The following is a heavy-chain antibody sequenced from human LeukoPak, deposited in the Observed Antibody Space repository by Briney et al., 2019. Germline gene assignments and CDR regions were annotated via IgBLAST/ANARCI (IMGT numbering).Heavy chain of an antibody. CDR1: GFKFSDHG. Sequence: PWGPLRLSRVASGFKFSDHGMTWVRQAPGKGLEWVSYISPGSSIIYYADSMKGRFTISRDNAKNSVYLQMNSLRDEDTAVYYCARGERYGDWGQGTLVTVSS. V-gene: IGHV3-48*02. J-gene: IGHJ4*02. CDR3: ARGERYGD. D-gene: IGHD1-1*01. CDR2: ISPGSSII.